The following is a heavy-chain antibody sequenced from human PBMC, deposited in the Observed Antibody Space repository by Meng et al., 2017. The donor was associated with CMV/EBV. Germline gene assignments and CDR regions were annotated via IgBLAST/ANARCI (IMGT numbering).Heavy chain of an antibody. CDR1: GFTFSSYA. D-gene: IGHD3-22*01. CDR2: ISYDGSNK. Sequence: GESLKISCAASGFTFSSYAMHWVRQAPGKGLEWVAVISYDGSNKYYADSAKGRFTISRDNSKNTLYLQMNSLRAEDTAVYYCARGRDYDSSGYYGYWGQGTLVTVSS. CDR3: ARGRDYDSSGYYGY. V-gene: IGHV3-30*04. J-gene: IGHJ4*02.